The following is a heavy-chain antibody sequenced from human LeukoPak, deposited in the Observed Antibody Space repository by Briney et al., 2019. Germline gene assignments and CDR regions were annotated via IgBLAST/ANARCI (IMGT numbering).Heavy chain of an antibody. Sequence: GGSLRLSCAASGFTFSSYAMSWVRQAPGKGLEWVSTISGSGDRTNYADSVKGRFTISRDNAKNSLYLQMNSLRAEDTAVYYCAELGTPMIGGVWGKGTTVTISS. V-gene: IGHV3-23*01. CDR2: ISGSGDRT. J-gene: IGHJ6*04. D-gene: IGHD3-10*02. CDR3: AELGTPMIGGV. CDR1: GFTFSSYA.